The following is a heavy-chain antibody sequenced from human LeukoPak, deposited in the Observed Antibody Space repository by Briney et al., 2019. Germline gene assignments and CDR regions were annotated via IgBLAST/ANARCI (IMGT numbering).Heavy chain of an antibody. CDR3: ASKLWFGELLYFDY. J-gene: IGHJ4*02. D-gene: IGHD3-10*01. Sequence: GGSLRLSCAASGFTFSNYAMSWVRQSPGKGLEWVSIIYSGGSTYYADSVKGRFTISRDNSKNTLYLQMNSLRAEDTAVYYCASKLWFGELLYFDYWGQGTLVTVSS. CDR1: GFTFSNYA. CDR2: IYSGGST. V-gene: IGHV3-53*01.